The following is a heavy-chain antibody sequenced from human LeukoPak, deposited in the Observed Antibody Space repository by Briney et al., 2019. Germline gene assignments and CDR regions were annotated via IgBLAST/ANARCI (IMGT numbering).Heavy chain of an antibody. CDR1: GFTFSSYA. CDR2: ISGSGGST. CDR3: AKSAACSSTSCAMGDAFDI. V-gene: IGHV3-23*01. J-gene: IGHJ3*02. D-gene: IGHD2-2*01. Sequence: GGSLRLSCAASGFTFSSYAMSWVRQTPGKGLEWVSAISGSGGSTYYADSVKGRFTISRDNSKNTLYLQMNSLRAEDTAVYYCAKSAACSSTSCAMGDAFDIWGQGTMVTVSS.